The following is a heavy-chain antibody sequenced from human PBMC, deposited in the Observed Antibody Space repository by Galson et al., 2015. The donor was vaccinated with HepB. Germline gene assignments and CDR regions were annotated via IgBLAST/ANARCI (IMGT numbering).Heavy chain of an antibody. D-gene: IGHD3-22*01. CDR1: GGTFSSYA. V-gene: IGHV1-69*13. CDR2: IVPIFGTA. Sequence: SVKVSCKASGGTFSSYAISWVRQAPGQGLEWMGGIVPIFGTANYAQKFQGRVTITADESTSTAYMELSSLRSEDTAVYYCARAYDSSGYYVTKAFDIWGQGTMVTVSS. CDR3: ARAYDSSGYYVTKAFDI. J-gene: IGHJ3*02.